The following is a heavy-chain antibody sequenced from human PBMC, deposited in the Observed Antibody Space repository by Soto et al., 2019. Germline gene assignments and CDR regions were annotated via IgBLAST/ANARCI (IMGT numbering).Heavy chain of an antibody. J-gene: IGHJ3*02. CDR2: ISSSGSTI. Sequence: PRLSCAASGFTFSSYEMNWVRQAPGKGLEWVSYISSSGSTIYYADSVKGRFTTSRDNAKNSLYLQMNSLRAEDTAVYYCARDRLMTTVSTGVGGRGKNAFDIWGQGTMVTVSS. CDR3: ARDRLMTTVSTGVGGRGKNAFDI. D-gene: IGHD4-17*01. V-gene: IGHV3-48*03. CDR1: GFTFSSYE.